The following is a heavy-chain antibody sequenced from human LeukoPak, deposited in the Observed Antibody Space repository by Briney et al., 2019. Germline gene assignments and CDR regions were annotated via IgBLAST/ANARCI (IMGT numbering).Heavy chain of an antibody. CDR2: INPKRGDT. D-gene: IGHD3-3*02. CDR3: ASGRTIFYYYMDV. J-gene: IGHJ6*03. CDR1: GYTFTGYY. Sequence: ASVKVSCKASGYTFTGYYMHWVRQAPGQGLEWMGWINPKRGDTNYAQKFQGRVTMTRDTSISTVYMELSRLTSDDTAVYYCASGRTIFYYYMDVWGKGTTVTISS. V-gene: IGHV1-2*02.